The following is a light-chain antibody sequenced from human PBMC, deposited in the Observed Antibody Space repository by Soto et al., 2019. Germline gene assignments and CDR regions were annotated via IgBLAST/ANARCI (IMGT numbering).Light chain of an antibody. CDR3: QSYDNSLSGSWV. V-gene: IGLV1-44*01. Sequence: QSVLTQPPSASGTPGQRVTISCSGSSSNIGSNSVNWYRQLPGTAPKLLIYRNNQRPSGVPDRFSGSKSGTSASLAINGLQAEDEAHYYCQSYDNSLSGSWVFGGGTKLTVL. CDR2: RNN. CDR1: SSNIGSNS. J-gene: IGLJ3*02.